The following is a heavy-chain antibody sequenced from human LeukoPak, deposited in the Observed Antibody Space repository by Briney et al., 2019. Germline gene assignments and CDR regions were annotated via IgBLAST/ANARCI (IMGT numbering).Heavy chain of an antibody. J-gene: IGHJ4*02. CDR2: IYYSGST. Sequence: PSETLSLTCTVSGGSITTNNYYWGWIRQPPGKGLEWIGRIYYSGSTYYNPSLKSRVTISLDTSMKKFSLKLNSVTAADTAVYYCAGTERCSTTCPLDYWGQGTLVTVSS. D-gene: IGHD2-2*01. CDR1: GGSITTNNYY. V-gene: IGHV4-39*07. CDR3: AGTERCSTTCPLDY.